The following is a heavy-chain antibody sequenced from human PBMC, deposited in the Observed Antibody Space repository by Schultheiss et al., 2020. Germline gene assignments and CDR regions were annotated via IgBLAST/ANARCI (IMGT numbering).Heavy chain of an antibody. CDR3: AKVSGYDYVIDYYYGMDV. D-gene: IGHD5-12*01. J-gene: IGHJ6*02. CDR1: GFTFDDYT. V-gene: IGHV3-43*01. CDR2: ISWDGGST. Sequence: GGSLRLSFAASGFTFDDYTMHWVRQAPGKGLEWVSLISWDGGSTYYADSVKGRFTISRDNSKNTLYLQMNSLRAEDTAVYYCAKVSGYDYVIDYYYGMDVWGQGTTVTGYS.